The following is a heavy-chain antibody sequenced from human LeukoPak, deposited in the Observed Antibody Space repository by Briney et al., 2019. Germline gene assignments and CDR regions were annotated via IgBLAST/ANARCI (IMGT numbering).Heavy chain of an antibody. Sequence: PGGSLRLSCAASGFTFSSYSMNWVRQAPGKGLEWVSSISSSSSYIYYADSVKGRFTISRDNAKNSLYLQMNSLRAEDTAVYYCARASRTGYNLGLGYWGQGTLVTVSS. CDR3: ARASRTGYNLGLGY. D-gene: IGHD5-24*01. V-gene: IGHV3-21*01. J-gene: IGHJ4*02. CDR2: ISSSSSYI. CDR1: GFTFSSYS.